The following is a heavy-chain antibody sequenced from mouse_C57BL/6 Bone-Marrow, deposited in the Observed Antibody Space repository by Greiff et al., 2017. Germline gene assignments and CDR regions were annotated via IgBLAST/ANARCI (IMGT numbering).Heavy chain of an antibody. Sequence: QVQLQQPGAELVRPGSSVKLSCKASGYTFTSYWMDWVKQRPGQGLEWIGNIYPSDSETHYNQKFKDKATLTVDKSSSTAYMQLSSLTSEDSAVXYCARYGNYLRFAYWGQGTLVTVSA. D-gene: IGHD2-1*01. J-gene: IGHJ3*01. V-gene: IGHV1-61*01. CDR3: ARYGNYLRFAY. CDR2: IYPSDSET. CDR1: GYTFTSYW.